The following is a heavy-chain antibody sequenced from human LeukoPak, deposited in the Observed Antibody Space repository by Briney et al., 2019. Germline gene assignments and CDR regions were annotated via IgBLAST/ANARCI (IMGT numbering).Heavy chain of an antibody. CDR2: ISSSSNTI. Sequence: GGSLRLSCAASGFTFSSYSMNWVRQAPGKGLEWVSYISSSSNTIYYADSVRGRFTISRDNAKNSLYLQMNSLRAEDTAVYYCASSGYYSLDYWGQGNLVTVSS. V-gene: IGHV3-48*04. CDR3: ASSGYYSLDY. D-gene: IGHD1-26*01. J-gene: IGHJ4*02. CDR1: GFTFSSYS.